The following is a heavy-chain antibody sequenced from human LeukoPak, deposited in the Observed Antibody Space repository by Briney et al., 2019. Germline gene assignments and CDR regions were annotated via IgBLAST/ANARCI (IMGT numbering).Heavy chain of an antibody. CDR3: IAHFPYFYGFDV. V-gene: IGHV3-15*01. CDR2: IKSEGEGATA. J-gene: IGHJ6*04. D-gene: IGHD3-3*02. Sequence: GGSLRLSCVSSGFTIGTAWMSWVRQAPGKGLEWLGHIKSEGEGATADYAAPAKGRFAISRDDSKNMIYLQMSSLKIDDTAIYYCIAHFPYFYGFDVWGKGTTVTVSS. CDR1: GFTIGTAW.